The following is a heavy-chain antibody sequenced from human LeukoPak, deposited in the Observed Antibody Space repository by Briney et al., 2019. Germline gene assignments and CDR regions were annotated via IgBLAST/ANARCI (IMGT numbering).Heavy chain of an antibody. V-gene: IGHV4-39*01. J-gene: IGHJ4*02. CDR3: ARHSRDTGVVADIDY. CDR1: GVSISGSGYY. Sequence: PSETLSLTCTVSGVSISGSGYYFGWIRQPPGKGLEWIGNIYYSGSTYYNPSLKSRVTISVDTSKNQFSLKLSSVTAADTAVYYCARHSRDTGVVADIDYWGQGTLVTVSS. D-gene: IGHD5-12*01. CDR2: IYYSGST.